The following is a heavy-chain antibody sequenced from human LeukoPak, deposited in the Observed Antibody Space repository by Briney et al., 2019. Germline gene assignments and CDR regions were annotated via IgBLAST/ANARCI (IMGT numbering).Heavy chain of an antibody. D-gene: IGHD5-12*01. CDR1: GFTFSSYW. J-gene: IGHJ4*02. V-gene: IGHV3-74*01. CDR2: IKPDGSSM. CDR3: APLYGGSTHY. Sequence: GGSLRLSCAASGFTFSSYWMNWVRQAPGKGLVWVSRIKPDGSSMSYADSVQGRFTISIDNAKNTLYLQMNSLRAEDTAVYYCAPLYGGSTHYWGQGTLVTPSS.